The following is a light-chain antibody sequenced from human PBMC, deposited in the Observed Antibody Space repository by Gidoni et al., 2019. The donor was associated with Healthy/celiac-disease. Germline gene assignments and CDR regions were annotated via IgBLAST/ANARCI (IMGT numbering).Light chain of an antibody. CDR1: QSVSSSY. Sequence: ELVLTQSPGTLSLSPGERATLSCRASQSVSSSYLAWYQQKPGQAPRLLISGASSRATGIPDRGSGSGSGTDFTLTISRLEAEDVAVYYWQNYGSCGTFGQGTKVEIK. V-gene: IGKV3-20*01. CDR2: GAS. J-gene: IGKJ1*01. CDR3: QNYGSCGT.